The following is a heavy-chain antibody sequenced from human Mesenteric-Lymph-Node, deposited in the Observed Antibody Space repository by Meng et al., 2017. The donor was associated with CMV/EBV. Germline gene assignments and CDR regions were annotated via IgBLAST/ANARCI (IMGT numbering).Heavy chain of an antibody. D-gene: IGHD2-21*01. J-gene: IGHJ1*01. V-gene: IGHV3-30*19. CDR1: GFVISNYG. Sequence: GESLKISCAASGFVISNYGMHWVRQSPGKGLEWVAVISFEGSQISYADSVKGRFTISRDHSRNTVYMHMNSLRVEDTAVYYCARPQAPLWHDWRLPGTIWGQGTLVTVSS. CDR2: ISFEGSQI. CDR3: ARPQAPLWHDWRLPGTI.